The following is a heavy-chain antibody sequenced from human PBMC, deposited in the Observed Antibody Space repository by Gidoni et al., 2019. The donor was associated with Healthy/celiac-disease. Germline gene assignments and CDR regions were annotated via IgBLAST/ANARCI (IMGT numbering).Heavy chain of an antibody. CDR2: ISYDGSNK. CDR3: AKMAAGDPFDY. D-gene: IGHD4-17*01. V-gene: IGHV3-30*18. Sequence: QVQLVESGGGVVQPGRSLRLSCAASGFTFSSYGMHWVRQAPGKGLEWVAVISYDGSNKYYADSVKGRFTISRDNSKNTLYLQMNSLRAEDTAVYYCAKMAAGDPFDYWGQGTLVTVSS. J-gene: IGHJ4*02. CDR1: GFTFSSYG.